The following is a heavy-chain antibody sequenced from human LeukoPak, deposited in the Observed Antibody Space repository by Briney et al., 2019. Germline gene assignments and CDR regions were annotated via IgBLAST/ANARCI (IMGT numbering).Heavy chain of an antibody. J-gene: IGHJ3*02. CDR3: ARVSTGAFDI. CDR2: TRDKANSYTT. V-gene: IGHV3-72*01. Sequence: GGSLRLSCAASGFTFSDYYMDWVRQAPGKGLEGVGRTRDKANSYTTEFAASVKGRFTTSRDDSKKSLYLQMNSLKTEGTAVYYCARVSTGAFDIWGQGTMVTVSS. D-gene: IGHD1-14*01. CDR1: GFTFSDYY.